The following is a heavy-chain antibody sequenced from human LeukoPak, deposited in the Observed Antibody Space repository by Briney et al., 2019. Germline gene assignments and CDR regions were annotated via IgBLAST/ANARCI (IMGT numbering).Heavy chain of an antibody. Sequence: SVKVSCKASGGTFSSYAISWVRQAPGQGLEWMEGIIPIFGTANYAQKFQGRVTITTDESTSTAYMELSSLRSEDTAVYYCASGDSSGLSLLFDYWGQGTLVTVSS. J-gene: IGHJ4*02. D-gene: IGHD3-22*01. CDR1: GGTFSSYA. CDR3: ASGDSSGLSLLFDY. CDR2: IIPIFGTA. V-gene: IGHV1-69*05.